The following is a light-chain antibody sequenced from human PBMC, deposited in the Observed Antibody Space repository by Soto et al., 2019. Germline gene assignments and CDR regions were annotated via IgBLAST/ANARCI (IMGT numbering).Light chain of an antibody. Sequence: EVVMTQSPATLSVSPGERATLSCRASQSVNANLAWYQQKPGQAPRLLIHGASNRATGIPARFSGSGFGTEFIXXIXSXXSEDFAVYYCQKYNTWLWTFGQGTKVEI. CDR3: QKYNTWLWT. CDR2: GAS. V-gene: IGKV3-15*01. CDR1: QSVNAN. J-gene: IGKJ1*01.